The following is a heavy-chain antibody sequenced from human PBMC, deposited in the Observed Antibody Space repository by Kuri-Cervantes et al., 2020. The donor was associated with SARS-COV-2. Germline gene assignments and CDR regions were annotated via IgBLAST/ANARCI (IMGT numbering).Heavy chain of an antibody. CDR1: GGPISSYY. Sequence: SETLSLTCTVSGGPISSYYWSWIRQPPGKGLEWIGYIYYSGSINYNPSLKSRVTISVDTSKNQFSLKLSSVTAADTAVYYCARVSAETIFGVVTTAAWFDPWGQGTLVTVSS. CDR2: IYYSGSI. V-gene: IGHV4-59*01. J-gene: IGHJ5*02. D-gene: IGHD3-3*01. CDR3: ARVSAETIFGVVTTAAWFDP.